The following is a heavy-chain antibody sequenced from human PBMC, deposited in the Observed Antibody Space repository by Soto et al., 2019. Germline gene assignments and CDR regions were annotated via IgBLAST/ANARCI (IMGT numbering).Heavy chain of an antibody. V-gene: IGHV3-23*01. Sequence: EVQLLESGGGLVQPGGSLRLSCAASGFTFSNSAMSCVSHAPGKGLEWVSIISGSGDSPYYADSVKGRFTISRDNSRNTLYLQMNSLRAGDSAKYYCAKEGTSGLYYFDYWGQGTLVTVSS. CDR1: GFTFSNSA. D-gene: IGHD3-22*01. J-gene: IGHJ4*02. CDR3: AKEGTSGLYYFDY. CDR2: ISGSGDSP.